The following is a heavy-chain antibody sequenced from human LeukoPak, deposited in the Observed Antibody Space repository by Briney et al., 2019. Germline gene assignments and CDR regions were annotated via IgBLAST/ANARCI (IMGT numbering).Heavy chain of an antibody. Sequence: ASVKVSCKASGNTFTSYYMHWVRQAPGQGLERMGIINPSGGSISYAQKFQGRVTMTRDTSTSTVYMELSSLRSEDTAVYYCARELEGEVLDVWGKGTTVTVSS. J-gene: IGHJ6*04. CDR2: INPSGGSI. D-gene: IGHD2-21*01. CDR1: GNTFTSYY. V-gene: IGHV1-46*01. CDR3: ARELEGEVLDV.